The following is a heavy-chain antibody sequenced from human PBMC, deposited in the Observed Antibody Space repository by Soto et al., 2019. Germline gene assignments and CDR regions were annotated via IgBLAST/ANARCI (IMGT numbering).Heavy chain of an antibody. CDR3: ARVVQYCSSTSCPGGFDP. D-gene: IGHD2-2*01. CDR2: IDPSDSYT. J-gene: IGHJ5*02. V-gene: IGHV5-10-1*01. Sequence: TGESLKISCKGSGYSFTSYWISWVRQMPGKGLEWMGRIDPSDSYTNYSPSFQGHVTISADKSISTAYLQWSSLKASDTAMYYCARVVQYCSSTSCPGGFDPWGQGTLVTVSS. CDR1: GYSFTSYW.